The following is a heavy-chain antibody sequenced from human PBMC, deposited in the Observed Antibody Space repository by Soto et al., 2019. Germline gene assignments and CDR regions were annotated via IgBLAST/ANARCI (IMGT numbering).Heavy chain of an antibody. CDR3: ASWEYTNSYNWFDP. CDR2: ISYDGSNK. Sequence: PGGSLRLCCAAAGFTFSNYAMHWVRQAPGKGLEWVAVISYDGSNKYYADSVKGRFTISRDNSKNTLYLQMNSLRTEDTAVYYCASWEYTNSYNWFDPWGQGTLVTVSS. D-gene: IGHD6-13*01. CDR1: GFTFSNYA. V-gene: IGHV3-30-3*01. J-gene: IGHJ5*02.